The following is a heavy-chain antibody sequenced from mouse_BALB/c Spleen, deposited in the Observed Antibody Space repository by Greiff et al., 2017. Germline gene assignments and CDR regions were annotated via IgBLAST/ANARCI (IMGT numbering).Heavy chain of an antibody. Sequence: EVKVEESGGGLVQPGGSRKLSCAASGFTFSSFGMHWVRQAPEKGLEWVAYISSGSSTIYYADTVKGRFTISRDNPKNTLFLQMTSLRSEDTAMYYCARSGVTTVVARFDYWGQGTTLTVSS. CDR1: GFTFSSFG. CDR2: ISSGSSTI. J-gene: IGHJ2*01. V-gene: IGHV5-17*02. D-gene: IGHD1-1*01. CDR3: ARSGVTTVVARFDY.